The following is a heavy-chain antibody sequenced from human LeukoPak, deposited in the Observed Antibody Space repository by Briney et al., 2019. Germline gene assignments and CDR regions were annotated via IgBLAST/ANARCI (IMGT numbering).Heavy chain of an antibody. CDR2: ISERGDTT. CDR1: GFTFSNYA. D-gene: IGHD3-9*01. V-gene: IGHV3-23*01. J-gene: IGHJ1*01. Sequence: GGSLRLSCAASGFTFSNYAMNWVRQAPGKGLEWVSSISERGDTTDYADSVKGRSTISRDNSKYTLYLQMNSLRAEDTAVYYCVRQLLTGAGWGQGTLVTVSS. CDR3: VRQLLTGAG.